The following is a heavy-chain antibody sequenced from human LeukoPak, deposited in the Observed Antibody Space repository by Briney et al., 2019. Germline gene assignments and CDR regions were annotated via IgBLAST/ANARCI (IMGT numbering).Heavy chain of an antibody. CDR1: GFTFSSYA. J-gene: IGHJ6*03. D-gene: IGHD6-6*01. CDR3: ARDIQYSSSSGYYYYYMDV. CDR2: ISYDGSNK. Sequence: GGSLRLSCAASGFTFSSYAMHWVRQAPGKGLEWVAVISYDGSNKYYADFVKGRFTISRDNSKNTLYLQMNSLRAEDTAVYYCARDIQYSSSSGYYYYYMDVWGKGTTVTVSS. V-gene: IGHV3-30*01.